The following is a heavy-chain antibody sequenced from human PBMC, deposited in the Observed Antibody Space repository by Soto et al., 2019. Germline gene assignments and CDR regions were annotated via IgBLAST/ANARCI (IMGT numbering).Heavy chain of an antibody. CDR1: SGSITSGGYY. V-gene: IGHV4-31*03. CDR3: AGLYPYESSGYHLNY. J-gene: IGHJ4*02. CDR2: IYHSGST. Sequence: SETLSLTCTVSSGSITSGGYYWSWIRQLPGKGLEYIGYIYHSGSTYYNPSLKSRLTISVDTSKNQFSLKLRSVTAADTAVFYCAGLYPYESSGYHLNYWGQGALVTVSS. D-gene: IGHD3-22*01.